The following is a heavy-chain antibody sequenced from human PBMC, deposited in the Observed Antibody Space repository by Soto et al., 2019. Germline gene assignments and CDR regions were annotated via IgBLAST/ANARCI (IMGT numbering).Heavy chain of an antibody. CDR1: GFTFSDHY. D-gene: IGHD1-7*01. J-gene: IGHJ3*01. Sequence: QVQLVESGGDLVKPGGSLRLSCAASGFTFSDHYMSWIRQAPGKGLEWISYMTRSGSSSSYADSVKGRFAISRDNAKNLLYLQMNRLRGDDTAVYYCARVFSWNYFAFDFWGQGIMVTVSS. CDR2: MTRSGSSS. CDR3: ARVFSWNYFAFDF. V-gene: IGHV3-11*01.